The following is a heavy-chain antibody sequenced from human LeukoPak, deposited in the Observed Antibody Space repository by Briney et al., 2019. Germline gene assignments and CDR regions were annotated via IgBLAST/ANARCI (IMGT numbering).Heavy chain of an antibody. CDR1: GGSISSSSYY. CDR3: VASPHFWSGYYPWFDP. CDR2: IYYSGST. J-gene: IGHJ5*02. D-gene: IGHD3-3*02. V-gene: IGHV4-39*07. Sequence: SETLSLTCTVSGGSISSSSYYWGWIRQPPGKGLEWIGSIYYSGSTYYNPSLKTRVTISVDTSKNQFSLKLNSVTAADTAVYYCVASPHFWSGYYPWFDPWGQGALVTVSS.